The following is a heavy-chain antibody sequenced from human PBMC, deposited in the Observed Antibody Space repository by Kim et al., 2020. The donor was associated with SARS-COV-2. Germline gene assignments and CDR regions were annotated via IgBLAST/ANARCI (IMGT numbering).Heavy chain of an antibody. J-gene: IGHJ5*02. CDR1: GFTFRNAW. CDR3: TTWARLAAEAP. V-gene: IGHV3-15*05. D-gene: IGHD3-9*01. CDR2: IKSKTDGTTT. Sequence: GGSLRLSCAASGFTFRNAWMSWVRQGPGKGPEWVGRIKSKTDGTTTDYAAPVKGRFTISRDDSESTLYLQMNGLKTEDTAVYYCTTWARLAAEAPWGQGTLVTVSA.